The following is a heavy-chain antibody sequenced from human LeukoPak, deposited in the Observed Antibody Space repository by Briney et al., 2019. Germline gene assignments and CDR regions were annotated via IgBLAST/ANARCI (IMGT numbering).Heavy chain of an antibody. CDR3: ARGHLGSSGYTN. Sequence: ASVKVSCKASGYTFTSYDINWVRQATGQGLEWMGWMSPNSGNTGYAQKFQGRVTMTRNTSISTAYMELSSLRSEDTAVYYCARGHLGSSGYTNWGQGTLVTVSS. V-gene: IGHV1-8*01. CDR1: GYTFTSYD. CDR2: MSPNSGNT. D-gene: IGHD3-22*01. J-gene: IGHJ4*02.